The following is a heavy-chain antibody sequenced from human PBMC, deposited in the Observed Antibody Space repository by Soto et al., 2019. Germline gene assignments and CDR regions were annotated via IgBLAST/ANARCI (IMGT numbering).Heavy chain of an antibody. CDR3: ARVGYSYGQNDY. Sequence: QAPGKGLQWGAVITYDGSSKYYADSVKGRFTISRDNSKSTLYLQMNSLRAEDTAVYYCARVGYSYGQNDYWGQGTLVTVSS. J-gene: IGHJ4*02. V-gene: IGHV3-30-3*01. CDR2: ITYDGSSK. D-gene: IGHD5-18*01.